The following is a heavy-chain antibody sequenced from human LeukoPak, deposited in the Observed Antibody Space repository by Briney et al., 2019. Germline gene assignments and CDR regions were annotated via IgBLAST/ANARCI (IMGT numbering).Heavy chain of an antibody. CDR1: GYTFTSYG. V-gene: IGHV1-18*01. J-gene: IGHJ4*02. D-gene: IGHD3-22*01. CDR3: ARADSRDSSGYYQPYYFDY. Sequence: ASVKVSCKASGYTFTSYGISWVRQAPGQGLEWMGWISAYNGNTNYAQKLQCRVTMTTDTSTSTAYMELRSLRSDDTAVYYCARADSRDSSGYYQPYYFDYWGQGTLVTVSS. CDR2: ISAYNGNT.